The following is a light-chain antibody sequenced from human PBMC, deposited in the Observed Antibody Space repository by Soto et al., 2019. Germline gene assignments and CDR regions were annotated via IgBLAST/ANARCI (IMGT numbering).Light chain of an antibody. Sequence: QCALTLPASASETPGRRVSINCSGSSSNIGSNFVYWYQQVPGTARKLLIYSNNQRPSGVPDRFSGSKSGTSASLAISGLRSEDEADYYCAAWEDSLSGYGCGTGTKVTVL. CDR3: AAWEDSLSGYG. J-gene: IGLJ1*01. CDR1: SSNIGSNF. CDR2: SNN. V-gene: IGLV1-47*02.